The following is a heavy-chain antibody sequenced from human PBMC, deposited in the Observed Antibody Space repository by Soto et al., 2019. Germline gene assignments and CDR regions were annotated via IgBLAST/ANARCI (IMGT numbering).Heavy chain of an antibody. Sequence: SETLSLTCTVSGGSISSYCWGWIRQPPGKGLEWIGSIYYSGSTYYNPSLKSRVTISVGTSKNQFSLKLSSVTAADTAVYYCARRGSSSWYGYWGQGTLVTVSS. CDR1: GGSISSYC. CDR2: IYYSGST. D-gene: IGHD6-13*01. J-gene: IGHJ4*02. V-gene: IGHV4-39*01. CDR3: ARRGSSSWYGY.